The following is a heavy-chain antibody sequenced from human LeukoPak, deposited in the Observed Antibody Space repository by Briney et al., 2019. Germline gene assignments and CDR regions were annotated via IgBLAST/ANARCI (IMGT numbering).Heavy chain of an antibody. CDR3: AREYSSSSWEC. CDR1: GGTFSSYT. D-gene: IGHD6-6*01. Sequence: SVKVSCKASGGTFSSYTISWVRQAPGQGLEWMGRIIPILGIANYAQKFQGRVTITADKSTSTAYMELSSLRSEDTAVYYCAREYSSSSWECWGQGTLSPSPQ. J-gene: IGHJ4*02. CDR2: IIPILGIA. V-gene: IGHV1-69*04.